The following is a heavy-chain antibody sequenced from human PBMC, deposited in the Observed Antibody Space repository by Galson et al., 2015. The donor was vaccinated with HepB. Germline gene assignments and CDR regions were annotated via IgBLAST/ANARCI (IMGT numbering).Heavy chain of an antibody. CDR3: ARVTFEGYCSGGSCYPDH. D-gene: IGHD2-15*01. V-gene: IGHV3-30-3*01. Sequence: SLRLSCAASGFSLSSYAMHWVRQAPGKGLEWVAVISFDGSNKFYADSVKGRITISKDNSKNTMYLQMNSVRPEDTAVCYCARVTFEGYCSGGSCYPDHWGQGTLVTVSS. J-gene: IGHJ4*02. CDR2: ISFDGSNK. CDR1: GFSLSSYA.